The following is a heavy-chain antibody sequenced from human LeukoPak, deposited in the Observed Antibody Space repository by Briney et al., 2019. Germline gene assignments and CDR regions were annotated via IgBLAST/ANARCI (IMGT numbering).Heavy chain of an antibody. CDR2: IYYSGST. CDR1: GGSISSSSYY. CDR3: ARQGLRMVARGLIDY. J-gene: IGHJ4*02. Sequence: PSETLSLTCTVSGGSISSSSYYWGWIRQPPGKGLEWIGSIYYSGSTYYNPSLKSRVTISVDTSKNQFSLKLSSVTAADTAVYYCARQGLRMVARGLIDYWGQGTLVTVSS. D-gene: IGHD2-15*01. V-gene: IGHV4-39*01.